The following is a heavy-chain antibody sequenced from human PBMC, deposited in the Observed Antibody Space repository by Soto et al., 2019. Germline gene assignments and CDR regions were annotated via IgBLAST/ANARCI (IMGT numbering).Heavy chain of an antibody. CDR3: ARDGGCRDSYRGGVTWFDP. D-gene: IGHD3-16*01. Sequence: QVQLVESGGGVVQPGRSLRLSCAASGFTFSSYGMHWVRQAPGKGLEWVAGIWYDGSNKYYADSVKGRFTISRDNYKNTLYLEMNSLRAEDTAVNYGARDGGCRDSYRGGVTWFDPWGQGTLFTVSS. CDR2: IWYDGSNK. CDR1: GFTFSSYG. V-gene: IGHV3-33*01. J-gene: IGHJ5*02.